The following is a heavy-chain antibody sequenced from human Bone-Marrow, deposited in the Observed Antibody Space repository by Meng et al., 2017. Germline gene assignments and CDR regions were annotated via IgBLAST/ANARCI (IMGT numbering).Heavy chain of an antibody. CDR1: GFTFSSYA. V-gene: IGHV3-33*08. J-gene: IGHJ3*02. Sequence: GESLKISCEASGFTFSSYAMHWVRQVPGKGLEWVAVIWYDESNKYYADSVKGRFTISRDKSKNTLYLQMNSLRAEDTAVYYCARARGNSSCWYRGSSEAFDIWGQGTTVTVSS. D-gene: IGHD6-19*01. CDR3: ARARGNSSCWYRGSSEAFDI. CDR2: IWYDESNK.